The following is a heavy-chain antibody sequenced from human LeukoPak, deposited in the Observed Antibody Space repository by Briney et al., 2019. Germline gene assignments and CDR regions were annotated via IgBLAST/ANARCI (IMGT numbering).Heavy chain of an antibody. CDR3: ARDEDYGIFVNVDY. D-gene: IGHD4-17*01. CDR1: GYSFVLYG. J-gene: IGHJ4*02. CDR2: ISTYNGNT. Sequence: ASVKVSCKASGYSFVLYGISWVRQAPGQGPEWMGWISTYNGNTKYAEKFQGRVTMTTDTPTSTAYMELRSLRSDDTAVYYCARDEDYGIFVNVDYWGQGTLVTVSS. V-gene: IGHV1-18*01.